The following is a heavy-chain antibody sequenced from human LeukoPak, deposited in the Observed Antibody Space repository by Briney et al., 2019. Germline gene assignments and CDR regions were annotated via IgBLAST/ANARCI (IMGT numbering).Heavy chain of an antibody. J-gene: IGHJ4*02. CDR3: TTDWENSYGRYFDY. D-gene: IGHD5-18*01. Sequence: GGSLRLSCAASGFTSSNAWMSWVRQAPGKGLEWVGRIKSKTDGGTTDYAAPVKGRFTISGDDSKNTLYLQMNSLKTEDTAVYYCTTDWENSYGRYFDYWGQGTLVTVSS. CDR2: IKSKTDGGTT. V-gene: IGHV3-15*01. CDR1: GFTSSNAW.